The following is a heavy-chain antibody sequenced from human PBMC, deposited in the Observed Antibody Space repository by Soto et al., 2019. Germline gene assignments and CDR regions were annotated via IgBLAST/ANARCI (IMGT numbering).Heavy chain of an antibody. J-gene: IGHJ4*02. Sequence: LRLSRIGSGFSVGDYAMRWVRQSPGKGLEWLSSIRSKPDGETAEYGASVKGRFTISRDHSKSLAYLLMNSLKSADTAVYSCYRWQGYSWRSFWGQVPPVTVS. V-gene: IGHV3-49*04. CDR1: GFSVGDYA. CDR3: YRWQGYSWRSF. D-gene: IGHD1-1*01. CDR2: IRSKPDGETA.